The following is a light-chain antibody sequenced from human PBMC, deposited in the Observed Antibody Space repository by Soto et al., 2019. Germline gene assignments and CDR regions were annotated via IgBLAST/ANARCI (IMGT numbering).Light chain of an antibody. J-gene: IGKJ1*01. CDR1: QSVGSSY. Sequence: EIVLTQSPGTLSLSPGERATLSCRASQSVGSSYLAWYQQKPGQAPRLLIYRASSRATGIPDRFSGSGSGTDFTLTISRLEPEDFAVYYCQQYGSYWTFGQGTKVEIK. CDR3: QQYGSYWT. CDR2: RAS. V-gene: IGKV3-20*01.